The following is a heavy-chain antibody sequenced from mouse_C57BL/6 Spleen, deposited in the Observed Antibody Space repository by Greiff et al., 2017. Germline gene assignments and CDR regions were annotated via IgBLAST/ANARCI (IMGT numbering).Heavy chain of an antibody. CDR3: ARHPYGYDEGYFDV. CDR1: GFTFSDYG. D-gene: IGHD2-2*01. J-gene: IGHJ1*03. CDR2: ISNLAYSI. V-gene: IGHV5-15*01. Sequence: EVQLQESGGGLVQPGGSLKLSCAASGFTFSDYGMAWVRQAPRKGPEWVAFISNLAYSIYYADTVTGRFTISRENAKNTLYLEMSSLRSEDTAMYYCARHPYGYDEGYFDVWGTGTTVTVSS.